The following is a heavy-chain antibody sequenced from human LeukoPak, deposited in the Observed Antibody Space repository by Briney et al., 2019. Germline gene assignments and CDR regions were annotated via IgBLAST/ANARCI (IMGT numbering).Heavy chain of an antibody. Sequence: PGGSLRLSCAASGFTFSSYSMNWVRQAPGKGLEWVSSISSSSSYIYCADSVKGRFTISRDNAKNSLYLQMNSLRAEDTAVYYCARGGERSSNWFDPWGQGTLVTVSS. J-gene: IGHJ5*02. CDR2: ISSSSSYI. D-gene: IGHD3-10*01. CDR3: ARGGERSSNWFDP. CDR1: GFTFSSYS. V-gene: IGHV3-21*01.